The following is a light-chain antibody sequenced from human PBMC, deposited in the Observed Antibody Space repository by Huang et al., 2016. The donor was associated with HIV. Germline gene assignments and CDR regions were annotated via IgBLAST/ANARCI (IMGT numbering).Light chain of an antibody. CDR2: AAS. J-gene: IGKJ2*01. V-gene: IGKV3-15*01. CDR3: QQYSNWPPYT. Sequence: EIVMTQSPATLSVSPGERATLSCRASQSVSSKLAWYQQKPGQAPRLLIYAASPRPTAIPARFSGSGSGTEFTLTISSLQSEDFAVYYCQQYSNWPPYTFGQGTKLEIK. CDR1: QSVSSK.